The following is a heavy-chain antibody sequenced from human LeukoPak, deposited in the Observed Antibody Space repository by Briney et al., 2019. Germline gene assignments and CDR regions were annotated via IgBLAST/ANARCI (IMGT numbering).Heavy chain of an antibody. CDR1: GYTFSGYG. J-gene: IGHJ4*02. CDR2: ISGHNGDT. V-gene: IGHV1-18*04. Sequence: GASVKVSCKTSGYTFSGYGISRVRQAPGRGLEWMGWISGHNGDTYFAQKFQGRVTLTTDTSTSTAYMELRSLRSDDTAIYYCTKDMGSNPAWITWGQGTLVTVSS. D-gene: IGHD3-16*01. CDR3: TKDMGSNPAWIT.